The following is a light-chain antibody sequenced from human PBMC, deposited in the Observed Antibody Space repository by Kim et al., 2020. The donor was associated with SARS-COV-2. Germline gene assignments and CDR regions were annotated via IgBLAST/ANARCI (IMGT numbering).Light chain of an antibody. CDR3: QQLNSYLMYT. V-gene: IGKV1-9*01. CDR2: AAS. CDR1: QGISSN. Sequence: SVGDRVTIPGRASQGISSNLSWYQQKPGKAPKLLIYAASTLQSGVPSRFSGSGSGTDFTLTISSLQPEDFATYYCQQLNSYLMYTFGQGTKLEI. J-gene: IGKJ2*01.